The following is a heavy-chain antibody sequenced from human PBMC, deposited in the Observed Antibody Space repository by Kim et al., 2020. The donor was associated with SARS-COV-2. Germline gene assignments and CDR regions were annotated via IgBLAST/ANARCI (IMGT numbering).Heavy chain of an antibody. J-gene: IGHJ2*01. D-gene: IGHD3-22*01. CDR3: ARSSYYYDSSGTWYFDL. Sequence: VKGRLTSARDNAKNSLYLQMNSLRAEDTAVYYCARSSYYYDSSGTWYFDLWGRGTLVTVSS. V-gene: IGHV3-11*06.